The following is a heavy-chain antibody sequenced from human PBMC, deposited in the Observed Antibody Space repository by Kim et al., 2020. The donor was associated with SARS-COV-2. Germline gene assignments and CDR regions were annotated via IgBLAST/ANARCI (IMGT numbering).Heavy chain of an antibody. CDR3: ARENSGSNYGSPFDY. D-gene: IGHD5-18*01. Sequence: QGFTGRFVFSLDTSVSTAYLQISSLKAEDTAVYYCARENSGSNYGSPFDYWGQGTLVTVSS. J-gene: IGHJ4*02. V-gene: IGHV7-4-1*02.